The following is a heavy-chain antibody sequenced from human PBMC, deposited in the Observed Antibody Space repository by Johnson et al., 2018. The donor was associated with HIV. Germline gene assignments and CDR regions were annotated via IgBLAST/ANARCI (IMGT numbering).Heavy chain of an antibody. CDR3: ARDDLGNPFSSYDAFDI. J-gene: IGHJ3*02. CDR2: ISYDGSNK. Sequence: VQLVEFGGGVVQPGRSLRLSCAASGFTFSSYAVHWVRQAPGKGLEWVAVISYDGSNKYYADSVKGRFTISRDNSKNTLHLQMNSLRAEDTAVYYCARDDLGNPFSSYDAFDIWGQGTMVTVSS. V-gene: IGHV3-30-3*01. CDR1: GFTFSSYA. D-gene: IGHD6-13*01.